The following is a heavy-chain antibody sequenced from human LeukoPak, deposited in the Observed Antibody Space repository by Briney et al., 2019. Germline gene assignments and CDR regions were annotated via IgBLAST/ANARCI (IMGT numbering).Heavy chain of an antibody. CDR3: ARGRDRGYSSSWLEL. CDR2: INHSGST. J-gene: IGHJ5*02. CDR1: GGSFSGYY. V-gene: IGHV4-34*01. D-gene: IGHD6-13*01. Sequence: HSETLSLTCVVYGGSFSGYYWSWIRQPPGKGLEWIGEINHSGSTNYNPSLKSRVTISVDTSKNQFSLKLSSVTAADTAVYYCARGRDRGYSSSWLELWGQGTLVTVSS.